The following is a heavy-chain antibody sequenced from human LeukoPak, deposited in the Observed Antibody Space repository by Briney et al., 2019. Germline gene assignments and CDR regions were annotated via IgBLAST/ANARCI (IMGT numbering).Heavy chain of an antibody. CDR2: ISGSGGST. J-gene: IGHJ6*04. Sequence: GGTLRLSCAASGFTFSGYAMSWVRQAPGKGLEWVSAISGSGGSTHYADSVKGRFTISRDNSKNTLYLQMNSLRAEDTAVYYCAKGVYGSGSYYGMDVWGKGTTVTVSS. CDR3: AKGVYGSGSYYGMDV. V-gene: IGHV3-23*01. D-gene: IGHD3-10*01. CDR1: GFTFSGYA.